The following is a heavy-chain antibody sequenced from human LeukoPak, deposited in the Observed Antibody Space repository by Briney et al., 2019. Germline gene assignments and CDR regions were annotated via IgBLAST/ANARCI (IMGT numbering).Heavy chain of an antibody. Sequence: KPGGSLRLSCAASGFTFSTYSTTWVRQAPGKGLEWVSSISTSSSYIYYADSVKGRFTISRDNAKNSLYLQMNSLRAEDTAVYYCANNYGDYDYWGQGTLVTVSS. CDR3: ANNYGDYDY. J-gene: IGHJ4*02. CDR2: ISTSSSYI. CDR1: GFTFSTYS. D-gene: IGHD4-17*01. V-gene: IGHV3-21*01.